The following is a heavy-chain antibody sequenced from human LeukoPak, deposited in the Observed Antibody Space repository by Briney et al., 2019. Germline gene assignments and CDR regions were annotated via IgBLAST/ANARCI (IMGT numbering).Heavy chain of an antibody. Sequence: GGSLRLSCAASGFTFGDRYMSWIRQAPGKGLEWVAYISNSGTTIYYGASVKGRFTISRDDANNTLSLQMTSLRADDRALNYCERTPGPQVDHWRQGILVTVSS. J-gene: IGHJ5*02. CDR1: GFTFGDRY. CDR2: ISNSGTTI. CDR3: ERTPGPQVDH. V-gene: IGHV3-11*04.